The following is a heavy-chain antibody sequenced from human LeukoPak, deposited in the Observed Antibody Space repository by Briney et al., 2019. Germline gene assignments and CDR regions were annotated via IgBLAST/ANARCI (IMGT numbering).Heavy chain of an antibody. V-gene: IGHV3-15*04. Sequence: KPGGSLRLSCEASGFTFNYAWMSWVRQVPGKGLEWVGQTVSEIDGGTTDYAAPVKGRFTISRDDSKSTLYLQMNSLKIEDTAVYYCTTDEDWNYARKDVWGQGATVIVSS. CDR2: TVSEIDGGTT. CDR3: TTDEDWNYARKDV. CDR1: GFTFNYAW. D-gene: IGHD1-7*01. J-gene: IGHJ6*02.